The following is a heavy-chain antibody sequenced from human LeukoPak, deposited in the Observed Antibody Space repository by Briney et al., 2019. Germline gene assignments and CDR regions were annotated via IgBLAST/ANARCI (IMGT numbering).Heavy chain of an antibody. CDR3: ARGVDSAIDW. J-gene: IGHJ4*02. V-gene: IGHV3-7*01. D-gene: IGHD3-9*01. Sequence: GGSLRLSCAASGFTFSSYAMTWVRQAPGKGLEWVANINGEGRDKYYVGSVRGRFTISRDNADNALYLQMNSLRGDDTALYYCARGVDSAIDWWGQGTLVTVSS. CDR1: GFTFSSYA. CDR2: INGEGRDK.